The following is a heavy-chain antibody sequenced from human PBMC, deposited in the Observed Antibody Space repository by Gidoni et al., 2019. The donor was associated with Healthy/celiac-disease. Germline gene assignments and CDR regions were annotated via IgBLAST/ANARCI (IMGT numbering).Heavy chain of an antibody. CDR2: ISYDGSNK. Sequence: QVQLVESGGGVVQPGRSLRLSCAASGFTFSSYAMHWVRQAPGKGLEWVAVISYDGSNKYYADSVKGRFTISRDNSKNTLYLQMNSQRAEDTAVYYCAGGSVAGTDYWGQGTLVTVSS. CDR1: GFTFSSYA. CDR3: AGGSVAGTDY. D-gene: IGHD6-19*01. V-gene: IGHV3-30-3*01. J-gene: IGHJ4*02.